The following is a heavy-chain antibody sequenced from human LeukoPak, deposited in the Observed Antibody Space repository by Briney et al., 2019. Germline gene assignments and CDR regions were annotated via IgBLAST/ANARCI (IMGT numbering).Heavy chain of an antibody. CDR1: GFTFSTYW. CDR3: ARDNKDGTPALNY. V-gene: IGHV3-7*03. CDR2: IKGDGSER. Sequence: GGSLRLSCAASGFTFSTYWMTWVRQAPGKALEWVANIKGDGSERHYVDSVKGRFTVFRDNAKNSLYLQMNSLRVEDTAVYYCARDNKDGTPALNYWGQGTLVTVAS. J-gene: IGHJ4*02. D-gene: IGHD1/OR15-1a*01.